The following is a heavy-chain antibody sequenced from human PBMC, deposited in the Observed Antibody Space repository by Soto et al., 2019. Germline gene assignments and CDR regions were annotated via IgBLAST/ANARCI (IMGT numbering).Heavy chain of an antibody. Sequence: GASVKVSCKASGYSFTDYHIHWVRQAPGQGLEWLGRINPKSGGTSTAQKFQGWVTMTTDTSISTASMELTRLTSDDTAIYYCARGDSTDCSNGVCSFFYKHDMDVWGQGTTVTVYS. D-gene: IGHD2-8*01. J-gene: IGHJ6*02. CDR1: GYSFTDYH. CDR3: ARGDSTDCSNGVCSFFYKHDMDV. CDR2: INPKSGGT. V-gene: IGHV1-2*04.